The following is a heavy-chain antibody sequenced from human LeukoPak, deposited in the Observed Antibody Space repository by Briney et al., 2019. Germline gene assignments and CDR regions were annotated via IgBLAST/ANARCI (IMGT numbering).Heavy chain of an antibody. V-gene: IGHV1-18*04. CDR2: ISAYNGNT. D-gene: IGHD2-2*01. J-gene: IGHJ4*02. Sequence: PRASVKVSCKASGYTFTSYGISWVRQAPGQGLEWMGWISAYNGNTNYAQKLQGRVTMTTDTSTSTAYMELRSLRSDDTAVYYCARVRTGYCSSTSCPRNFDYWGQGTLVTVSS. CDR3: ARVRTGYCSSTSCPRNFDY. CDR1: GYTFTSYG.